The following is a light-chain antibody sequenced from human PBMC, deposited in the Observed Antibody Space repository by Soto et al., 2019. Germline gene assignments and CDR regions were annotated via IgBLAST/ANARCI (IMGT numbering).Light chain of an antibody. Sequence: DIQMTQSPSTLSASVGDRVTITYRASQSISSWLAWYQQKPGKAPNLLIYKASSLQSGVPSRFSGSGSGTEFTLTISSLQPDDLASYYCQQYNSFPYTFGQGTKLEIK. V-gene: IGKV1-5*03. CDR1: QSISSW. CDR2: KAS. CDR3: QQYNSFPYT. J-gene: IGKJ2*01.